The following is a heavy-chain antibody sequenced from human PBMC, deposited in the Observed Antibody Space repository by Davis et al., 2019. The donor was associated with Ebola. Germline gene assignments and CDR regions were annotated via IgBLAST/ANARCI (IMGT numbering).Heavy chain of an antibody. CDR3: ARDASPYYDFWSDGLGY. Sequence: SLKISCAASGFTFSDYGMQWFRQAPGKGLEWVAVIAPASTSTFYADSVKGRFTISSDNAKNSLYLQMNSLRAEDTAVYYCARDASPYYDFWSDGLGYWGQGTLVTVSS. D-gene: IGHD3-3*01. J-gene: IGHJ4*02. CDR2: IAPASTST. CDR1: GFTFSDYG. V-gene: IGHV3-30*03.